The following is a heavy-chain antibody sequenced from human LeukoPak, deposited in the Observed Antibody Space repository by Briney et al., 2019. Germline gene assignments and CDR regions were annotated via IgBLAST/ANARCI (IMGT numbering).Heavy chain of an antibody. CDR1: GFTFSSYA. D-gene: IGHD6-6*01. V-gene: IGHV3-23*01. CDR3: AKFLEYSSSPPFYYYYYYMDV. Sequence: GGSLRLSCAASGFTFSSYAMSWVRQAPGKGLECVSAISGSGGSTYYADSVKGRFTIPRDNSKNTLYLQRNSLRAEDTAVYYCAKFLEYSSSPPFYYYYYYMDVWGKGTTATVSS. J-gene: IGHJ6*03. CDR2: ISGSGGST.